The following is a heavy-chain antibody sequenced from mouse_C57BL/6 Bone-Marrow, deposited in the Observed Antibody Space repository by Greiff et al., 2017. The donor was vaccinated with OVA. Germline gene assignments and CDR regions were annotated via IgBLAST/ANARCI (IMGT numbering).Heavy chain of an antibody. D-gene: IGHD1-1*01. V-gene: IGHV1-59*01. J-gene: IGHJ2*01. CDR1: GYTFTSYW. Sequence: VQLQQPGAELVRPGTSVKLSCKASGYTFTSYWMHWVKQRPGQGLEWIGVIDPSDSYTNYNQKFKGKATLTVDTSSSTAYMQLSSLTSEDSAVYYCAREGALTTVEPLDYWGQGTTLTVSS. CDR2: IDPSDSYT. CDR3: AREGALTTVEPLDY.